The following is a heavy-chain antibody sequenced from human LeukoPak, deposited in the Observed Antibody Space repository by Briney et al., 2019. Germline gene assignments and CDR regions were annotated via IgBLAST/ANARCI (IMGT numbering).Heavy chain of an antibody. CDR2: ISAYNGNT. CDR1: GYTFTSYD. D-gene: IGHD5-12*01. CDR3: ARDGKRRGLRLSYYYYGMDV. J-gene: IGHJ6*02. V-gene: IGHV1-18*01. Sequence: KPGASVKVSCKASGYTFTSYDINWVRQATGQGLEWMGWISAYNGNTNYAQKLQGRVTMTTDTSTSTAYMELRSLRSDDTAVYYCARDGKRRGLRLSYYYYGMDVWGQGTTVTVSS.